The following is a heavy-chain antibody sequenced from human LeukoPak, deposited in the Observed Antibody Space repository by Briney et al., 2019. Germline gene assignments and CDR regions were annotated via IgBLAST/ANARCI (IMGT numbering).Heavy chain of an antibody. D-gene: IGHD2-21*02. Sequence: ASVKVSCKASGGTFSSYAISWVRQAPGQGLEWMGGIIPIFGTANYAQKFQGRVTITADESTSTAYMELSSLRSEDTAVYYCARSVTAIRGSIVDYWGQGTLVTVSS. CDR2: IIPIFGTA. V-gene: IGHV1-69*01. CDR3: ARSVTAIRGSIVDY. CDR1: GGTFSSYA. J-gene: IGHJ4*02.